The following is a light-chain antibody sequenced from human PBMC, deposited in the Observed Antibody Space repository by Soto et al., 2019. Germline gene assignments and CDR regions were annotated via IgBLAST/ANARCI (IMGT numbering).Light chain of an antibody. CDR3: QQYGSSPIFT. CDR2: GAS. CDR1: QSVSSSY. V-gene: IGKV3-20*01. Sequence: EIVLTQSPCTLSLSPGERATLSCRASQSVSSSYLAWYQQKPGQAPRLLIYGASSRATGIPDRFSGSESGTDFTLTISRLEPEDFAVYYCQQYGSSPIFTFGPGDKVDI. J-gene: IGKJ3*01.